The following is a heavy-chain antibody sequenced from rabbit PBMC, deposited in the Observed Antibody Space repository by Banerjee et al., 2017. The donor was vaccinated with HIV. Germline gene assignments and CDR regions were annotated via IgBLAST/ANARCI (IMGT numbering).Heavy chain of an antibody. D-gene: IGHD4-2*01. CDR3: ARDAGYVGSNL. CDR1: GIDFSSYYR. J-gene: IGHJ4*01. V-gene: IGHV1S40*01. Sequence: QSLEESGGGLVQPEGSLALSCKASGIDFSSYYRMCWVRQAPGKGLELIACIYPNSGTAYASWAKGRFTISKPSSTTVTLQMTSLTAADTATYFCARDAGYVGSNLWGQGTLVTVS. CDR2: IYPNSGT.